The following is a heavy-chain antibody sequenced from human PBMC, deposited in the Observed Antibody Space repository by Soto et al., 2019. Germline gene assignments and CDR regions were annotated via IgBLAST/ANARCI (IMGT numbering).Heavy chain of an antibody. D-gene: IGHD6-19*01. CDR1: GCKLEDYA. J-gene: IGHJ4*01. Sequence: LRLSCAASGCKLEDYAMYWVRHTPGTGLEWIAGLSKDSLSISHGAYMKGRLTISRDNAKNSLYLQLNSPRPEDTPFYSCVKDSLTAVAFYFDYWGRGALVPVSS. V-gene: IGHV3-9*01. CDR3: VKDSLTAVAFYFDY. CDR2: LSKDSLSI.